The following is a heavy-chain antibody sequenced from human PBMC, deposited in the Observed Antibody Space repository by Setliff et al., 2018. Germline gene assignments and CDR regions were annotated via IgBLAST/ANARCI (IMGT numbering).Heavy chain of an antibody. CDR2: INNYNFNT. Sequence: ASVKVSCKTSGYTFTNYGITWVRQAPGQGLEWMGWINNYNFNTNYPQKFLGGVTMTTDTSTSTAYMELRSLRSDDTAVYYCARINFYVSSGYYYASDYWGQGTLVTVSS. CDR1: GYTFTNYG. CDR3: ARINFYVSSGYYYASDY. V-gene: IGHV1-18*01. D-gene: IGHD3-22*01. J-gene: IGHJ4*02.